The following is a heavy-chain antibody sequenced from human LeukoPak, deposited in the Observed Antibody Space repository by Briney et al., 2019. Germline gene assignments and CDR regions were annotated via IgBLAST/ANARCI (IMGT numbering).Heavy chain of an antibody. V-gene: IGHV3-15*01. D-gene: IGHD3-9*01. CDR3: TTEGAQFLFSKYFVYFDS. CDR2: IKSKTDGETT. Sequence: PGGSLRLSWAASGFTFTNVWMSWVRQAPEKGLEWVGRIKSKTDGETTDYAAPVKGRFSISRDDSKNTLYLQMNTLKTEDTAVYYCTTEGAQFLFSKYFVYFDSWGQGALVTVSS. J-gene: IGHJ4*02. CDR1: GFTFTNVW.